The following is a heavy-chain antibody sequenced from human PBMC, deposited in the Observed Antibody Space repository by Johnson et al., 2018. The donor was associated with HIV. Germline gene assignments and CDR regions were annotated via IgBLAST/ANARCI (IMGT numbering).Heavy chain of an antibody. CDR1: GFTFTSYG. J-gene: IGHJ3*01. Sequence: QVQLVESGGGVVQPGRSLRLSCAASGFTFTSYGMHWVRQAPGKGLEWVAVIWYDGSNKYYADSVKGRFTISRDNAKNTMFVQMNSLRVEDTAVYYCARSGPNWAFDFWGQGTMVTVSS. CDR2: IWYDGSNK. V-gene: IGHV3-33*08. D-gene: IGHD1-1*01. CDR3: ARSGPNWAFDF.